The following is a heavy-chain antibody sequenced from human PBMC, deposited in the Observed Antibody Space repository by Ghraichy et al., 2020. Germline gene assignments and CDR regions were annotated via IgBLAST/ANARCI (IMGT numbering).Heavy chain of an antibody. CDR2: ISSSSSYI. CDR1: GFTFSSYS. Sequence: GESLNISCAASGFTFSSYSMNWVRQAPGKGLEWVSSISSSSSYIYFADSVKGRFTISRDNAKNSLYLQMNSLRAEDTAVYYCARDKELRFLEWLAYGMDVWGQGTTVTVSS. CDR3: ARDKELRFLEWLAYGMDV. V-gene: IGHV3-21*01. D-gene: IGHD3-3*01. J-gene: IGHJ6*02.